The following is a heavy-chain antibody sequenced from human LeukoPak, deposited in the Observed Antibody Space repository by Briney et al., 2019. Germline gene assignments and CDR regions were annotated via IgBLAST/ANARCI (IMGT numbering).Heavy chain of an antibody. CDR3: ARHIQIAFRVFRLGWIDP. CDR2: VYYSGST. J-gene: IGHJ5*02. V-gene: IGHV4-39*01. CDR1: TFSSYG. D-gene: IGHD3-3*02. Sequence: TFSSYGMSWVRQAPGKGLEWIGSVYYSGSTYYNPSLKSRVTMSVDTSKNQFSLKLSSVTAADTAVYYCARHIQIAFRVFRLGWIDPWGQGTLVTVSS.